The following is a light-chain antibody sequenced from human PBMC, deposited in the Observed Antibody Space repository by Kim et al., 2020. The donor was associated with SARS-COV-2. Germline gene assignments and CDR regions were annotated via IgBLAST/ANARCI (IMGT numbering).Light chain of an antibody. CDR2: TAS. CDR1: ESISSY. Sequence: DIQMTQSPSSLSASVGDRVTITCRASESISSYLNWYQQKPGKAPKLLIYTASNSESGVPSRFSGSGSGTDFTLTITSLQPEDFVTYFCQQSYSTPHTFGQGTKLEI. V-gene: IGKV1-39*01. J-gene: IGKJ2*01. CDR3: QQSYSTPHT.